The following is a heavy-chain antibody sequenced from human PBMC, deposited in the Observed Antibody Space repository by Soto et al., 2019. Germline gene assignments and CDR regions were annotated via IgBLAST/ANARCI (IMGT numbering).Heavy chain of an antibody. CDR1: GGTFSSYA. CDR2: IIPIFGTA. D-gene: IGHD2-8*01. CDR3: ARQRGYCATGVCYHYYGMDV. J-gene: IGHJ6*02. V-gene: IGHV1-69*13. Sequence: ASVKVSCKASGGTFSSYAISWVRQAPGQGLEWMGGIIPIFGTANYAQKFQGRVTITADESTRTAYMELSSLRSEDTAVYYCARQRGYCATGVCYHYYGMDVWGQGTMVTVSS.